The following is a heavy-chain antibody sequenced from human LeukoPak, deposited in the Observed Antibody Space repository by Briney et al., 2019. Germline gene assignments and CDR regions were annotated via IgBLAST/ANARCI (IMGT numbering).Heavy chain of an antibody. V-gene: IGHV4-34*01. CDR3: ARYSSSWYSRVSFDY. CDR2: INHSGST. CDR1: GGSFSGYY. Sequence: PSETLSLTCAVYGGSFSGYYWSWIRQPPGKGLEWIGEINHSGSTNYNPSLKSRVTISVDTSKNQFSLKLSSVTAADTAVYYCARYSSSWYSRVSFDYWGQGTLVTVSS. J-gene: IGHJ4*02. D-gene: IGHD6-13*01.